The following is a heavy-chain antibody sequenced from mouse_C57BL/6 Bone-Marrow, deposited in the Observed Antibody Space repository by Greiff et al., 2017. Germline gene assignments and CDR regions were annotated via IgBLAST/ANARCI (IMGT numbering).Heavy chain of an antibody. CDR2: IYPGSGST. CDR1: GYTFTSYW. J-gene: IGHJ4*01. CDR3: AREGVTTVVATRDYYAMDY. D-gene: IGHD1-1*01. Sequence: QVQLQQPGAELVKPGASVKMSCKASGYTFTSYWITWVKQRPGQGLEWIGDIYPGSGSTNYNEKFKSKATLTVDTSSSTAYMQLSSLTSEDSAVYYCAREGVTTVVATRDYYAMDYWGQGTSVTVSS. V-gene: IGHV1-55*01.